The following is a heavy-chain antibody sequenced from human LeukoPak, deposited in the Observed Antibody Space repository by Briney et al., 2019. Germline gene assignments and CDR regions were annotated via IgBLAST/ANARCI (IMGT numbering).Heavy chain of an antibody. CDR3: ARTLVSDRYSGFDY. V-gene: IGHV4-39*01. J-gene: IGHJ4*02. CDR2: IYYSGYT. D-gene: IGHD2-21*02. Sequence: SETLSLTCTVSGGSISGSTYYWAWIRQPPGKGLEWIATIYYSGYTYYNPSLKSRVTISVDTSKNQFSLKLSSVAAADTAVYYCARTLVSDRYSGFDYWGQGTLVTVSS. CDR1: GGSISGSTYY.